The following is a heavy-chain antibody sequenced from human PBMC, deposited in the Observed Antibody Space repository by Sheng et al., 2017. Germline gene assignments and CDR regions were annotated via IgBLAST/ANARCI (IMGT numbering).Heavy chain of an antibody. V-gene: IGHV3-74*01. CDR1: GFTFSSYW. D-gene: IGHD3-10*01. CDR3: ARAGDYGSGTHYDS. CDR2: INPEGSAT. J-gene: IGHJ5*01. Sequence: EVQLVESGGDLVQPGGSLRLSCAASGFTFSSYWMHWVRQDPGKGLVWVTRINPEGSATSHADSVKGRFTISRDNAKNTLYLQMNSLKAEDTAVYFCARAGDYGSGTHYDSWGQGTLVTVSS.